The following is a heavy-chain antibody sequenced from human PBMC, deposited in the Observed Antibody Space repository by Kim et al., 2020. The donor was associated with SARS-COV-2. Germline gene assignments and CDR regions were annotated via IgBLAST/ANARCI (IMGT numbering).Heavy chain of an antibody. V-gene: IGHV3-9*01. Sequence: GGSLRLSCAASGFTFGDYGMHWVRQAPGKGLEWVSGISWNSGNRGYADSVKGRFTISRDNAKNSLYLQMNSLRADDTALYYCAKVPGDGYTYDAFDIWGQGTIVTVSS. D-gene: IGHD3-10*01. CDR3: AKVPGDGYTYDAFDI. CDR2: ISWNSGNR. J-gene: IGHJ3*02. CDR1: GFTFGDYG.